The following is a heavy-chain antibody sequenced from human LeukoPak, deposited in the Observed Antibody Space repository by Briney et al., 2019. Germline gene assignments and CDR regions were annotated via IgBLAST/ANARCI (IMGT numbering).Heavy chain of an antibody. CDR2: ISSSSSYI. J-gene: IGHJ4*02. Sequence: GGSLRLSCSASGFTFISYSMKWVRQAPGKGQGMDPSISSSSSYIYSADSVKGRFTISRDNAKNSLYLQMNSLRAEDTAVYYCARVWSRNGGYGEDYWGQGTLVTVSS. V-gene: IGHV3-21*01. CDR1: GFTFISYS. D-gene: IGHD4-17*01. CDR3: ARVWSRNGGYGEDY.